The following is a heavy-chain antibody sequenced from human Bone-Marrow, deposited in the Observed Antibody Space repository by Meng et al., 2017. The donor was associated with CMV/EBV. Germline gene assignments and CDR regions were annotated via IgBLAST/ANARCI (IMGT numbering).Heavy chain of an antibody. D-gene: IGHD5-18*01. CDR3: ARDGYSYGFKNYGMDV. J-gene: IGHJ6*02. CDR2: IYYSGST. Sequence: SEPLSLTCTVSGGSISSYYWSWIRQPPGKGLEWIGYIYYSGSTNYNPSLKSRVTISVDTSKNQFSLKLSSVTAADTAVYYCARDGYSYGFKNYGMDVWGQGTTVTVSS. V-gene: IGHV4-59*01. CDR1: GGSISSYY.